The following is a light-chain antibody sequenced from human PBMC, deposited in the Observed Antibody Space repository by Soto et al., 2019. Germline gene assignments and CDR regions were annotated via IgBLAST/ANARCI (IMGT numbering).Light chain of an antibody. CDR3: SSYVSVTTSFYV. Sequence: SALTHPESPSGSAGQSSTISCTGTGSDGFDNNYASLPQPPPGTAPKLIIYEVSYRPSGVSSRFSGSKSGNTASLTISGLQPEDEGDYYCSSYVSVTTSFYVSGHGTKVTVL. CDR1: GSDGFDNNY. CDR2: EVS. J-gene: IGLJ1*01. V-gene: IGLV2-14*01.